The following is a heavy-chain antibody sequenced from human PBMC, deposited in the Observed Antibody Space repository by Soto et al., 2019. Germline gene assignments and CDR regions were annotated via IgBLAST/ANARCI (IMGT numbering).Heavy chain of an antibody. Sequence: ASVKVSCKASGYTFTSYDINWVRQATGQGLEWMGWMNPNSGNTGYAQKFQGRVTMTRNTSISTAHMELSSLRSEDTAVYYCARLLSITIFGVVPDVWGQGTTVTVYS. V-gene: IGHV1-8*01. CDR3: ARLLSITIFGVVPDV. CDR2: MNPNSGNT. D-gene: IGHD3-3*01. J-gene: IGHJ6*02. CDR1: GYTFTSYD.